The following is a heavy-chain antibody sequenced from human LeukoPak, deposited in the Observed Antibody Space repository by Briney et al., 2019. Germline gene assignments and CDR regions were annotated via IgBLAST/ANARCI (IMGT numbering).Heavy chain of an antibody. Sequence: GASVRVSCKASGYTFTGYYMHWVRQAPGQGLEWMGWINPNSGGTNYAQKFQGRVTMTRDTSISTAYMELSRLRSDDTAVYYCARTTVTTRRYDYWGQGTLVAVSS. V-gene: IGHV1-2*02. CDR3: ARTTVTTRRYDY. D-gene: IGHD4-11*01. CDR2: INPNSGGT. CDR1: GYTFTGYY. J-gene: IGHJ4*02.